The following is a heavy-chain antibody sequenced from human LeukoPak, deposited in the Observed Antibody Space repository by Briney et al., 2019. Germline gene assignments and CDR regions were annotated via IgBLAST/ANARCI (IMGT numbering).Heavy chain of an antibody. D-gene: IGHD6-19*01. CDR2: ISGSGGST. CDR1: GFTFSSYA. V-gene: IGHV3-23*01. J-gene: IGHJ4*02. Sequence: PGGSLRLFCAASGFTFSSYAMSWVRQAPGKGREWVSAISGSGGSTYYADSVKGRVTLSRDTSKNTLYLQMNSLRAEDTAVYYCAKDLAVWYYFDYWGQGTLVTVSS. CDR3: AKDLAVWYYFDY.